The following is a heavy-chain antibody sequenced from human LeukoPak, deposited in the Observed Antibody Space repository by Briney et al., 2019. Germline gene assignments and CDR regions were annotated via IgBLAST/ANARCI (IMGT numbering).Heavy chain of an antibody. CDR3: ASYTIGAPIAAAGLEYFQH. CDR2: INHSGST. D-gene: IGHD6-13*01. Sequence: SETLSLTCAVYGGSFSGYYWSWIRQPPGKGLEWIGEINHSGSTNYNPSLKSRVTISVDTSKNQFSLKLSSVTAADTAVYYCASYTIGAPIAAAGLEYFQHWGQGTLVTVSS. V-gene: IGHV4-34*01. J-gene: IGHJ1*01. CDR1: GGSFSGYY.